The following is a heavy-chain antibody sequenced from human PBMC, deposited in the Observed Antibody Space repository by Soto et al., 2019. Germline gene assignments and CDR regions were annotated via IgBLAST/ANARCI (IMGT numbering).Heavy chain of an antibody. CDR1: GGSFSGYY. CDR2: INRSGST. J-gene: IGHJ4*02. Sequence: SETLSLTCAVYGGSFSGYYWSWIRQPPGKGLEWIGEINRSGSTNYNPSLKSRVTISVDTSKNQFSLKLSSVTAADTAVYYCASSRTSTTGKSIDYWGQGTLVTVSS. D-gene: IGHD2-2*01. CDR3: ASSRTSTTGKSIDY. V-gene: IGHV4-34*01.